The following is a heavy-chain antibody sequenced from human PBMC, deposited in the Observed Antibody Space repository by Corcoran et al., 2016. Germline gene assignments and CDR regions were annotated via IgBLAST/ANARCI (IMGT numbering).Heavy chain of an antibody. Sequence: QVQLQESGPGLVKPSETLALTCTVSGGSISSYYWSWIRQPPGKGLEWIGYIYYSGSTNYNPSLKSRVTISVDTSKNQFSLKLSSVTAADTAVYYCARSWESTRWFDPWGQGTLVTVSS. CDR3: ARSWESTRWFDP. V-gene: IGHV4-59*01. CDR1: GGSISSYY. D-gene: IGHD1-26*01. CDR2: IYYSGST. J-gene: IGHJ5*02.